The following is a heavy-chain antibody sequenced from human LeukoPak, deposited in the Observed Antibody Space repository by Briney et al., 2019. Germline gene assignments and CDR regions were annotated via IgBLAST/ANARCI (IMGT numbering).Heavy chain of an antibody. Sequence: GGSLRLSCAASGFTVSSNYMSWVRQAPGKGLVWVSRINSDGSSTSYADSVKGRFTISRDNAKNTLYLQMNSLRAEDTAVYYCARVGSYGYGNDYWGQGTLVTVSS. J-gene: IGHJ4*02. D-gene: IGHD5-18*01. CDR3: ARVGSYGYGNDY. V-gene: IGHV3-74*01. CDR1: GFTVSSNY. CDR2: INSDGSST.